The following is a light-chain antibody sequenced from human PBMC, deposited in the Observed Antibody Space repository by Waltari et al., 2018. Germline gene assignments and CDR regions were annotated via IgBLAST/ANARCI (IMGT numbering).Light chain of an antibody. Sequence: EIVLTQSPGTLSLSPGERATLSCRARQRVSSSYLAWYQQKPGQATRLLIYGSSSRATGTPDRFSGSGSGTDFTLTSSRLEPEDFAVYYCQQYGSPRTFGQGTKVEIK. CDR2: GSS. J-gene: IGKJ1*01. V-gene: IGKV3-20*01. CDR1: QRVSSSY. CDR3: QQYGSPRT.